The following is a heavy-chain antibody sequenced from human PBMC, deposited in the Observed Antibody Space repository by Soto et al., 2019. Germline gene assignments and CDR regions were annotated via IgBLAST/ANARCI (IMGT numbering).Heavy chain of an antibody. J-gene: IGHJ6*02. CDR1: GGSISSGYYY. Sequence: SETLSLTCSVSGGSISSGYYYWSWIRQPPGKGLEWIGNIYYSGNTYYNPSLKSRLIISIDTSKNRFSLKVGSVTAADTAVYYCASSLLYGMDVWGQGTTVTVSS. CDR3: ASSLLYGMDV. D-gene: IGHD2-21*01. V-gene: IGHV4-30-4*01. CDR2: IYYSGNT.